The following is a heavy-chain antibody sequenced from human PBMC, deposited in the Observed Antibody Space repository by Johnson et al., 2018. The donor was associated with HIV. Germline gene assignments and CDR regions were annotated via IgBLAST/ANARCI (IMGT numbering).Heavy chain of an antibody. V-gene: IGHV3-9*01. CDR1: GFTFSSYG. D-gene: IGHD3-22*01. J-gene: IGHJ3*01. Sequence: VHLVESGGGVVQPGRSLRISCAASGFTFSSYGMHWVRQAPGKGLEWVSGISWNSGSIGYADSVKGRFTISRDSAKNSLYLQMNSLRAEDTALYYCARGVSSGYYSNAFDVWGQGTMVTVSS. CDR3: ARGVSSGYYSNAFDV. CDR2: ISWNSGSI.